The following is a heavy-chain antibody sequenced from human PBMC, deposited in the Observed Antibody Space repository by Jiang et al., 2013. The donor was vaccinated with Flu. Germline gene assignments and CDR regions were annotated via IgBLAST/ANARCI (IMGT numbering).Heavy chain of an antibody. CDR2: VSYNGNNK. CDR3: AGFTSSWHDYYYGLDV. CDR1: GFSFRSYG. D-gene: IGHD6-13*01. V-gene: IGHV3-30*03. Sequence: QLLESGGGVVQPGRSLRLSCAASGFSFRSYGMHWVRQAPGKGLEWVAGVSYNGNNKNYADTVKGRFTISRDNSRNTLVLQMNSLRLEDTAVYYCAGFTSSWHDYYYGLDVWGQGTTVTVSS. J-gene: IGHJ6*02.